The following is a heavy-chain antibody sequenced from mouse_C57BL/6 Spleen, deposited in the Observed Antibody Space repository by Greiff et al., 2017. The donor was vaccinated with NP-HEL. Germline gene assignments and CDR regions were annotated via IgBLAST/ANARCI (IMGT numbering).Heavy chain of an antibody. V-gene: IGHV2-2*01. J-gene: IGHJ4*01. Sequence: VKLMESGPGLVQPSQSLSITCTVSGFSLTSYGVHWVRQSPGKGLEWLGVIWSGGSTDYNAAFISRLSISKDNSKSQVFFKMNSLQADDTAIYYCARCVTTARGYAMDYWGQGTSVTVSS. CDR2: IWSGGST. CDR3: ARCVTTARGYAMDY. D-gene: IGHD1-2*01. CDR1: GFSLTSYG.